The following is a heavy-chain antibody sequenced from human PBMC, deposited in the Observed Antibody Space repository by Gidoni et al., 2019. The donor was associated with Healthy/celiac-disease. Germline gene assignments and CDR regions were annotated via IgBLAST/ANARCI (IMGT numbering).Heavy chain of an antibody. Sequence: EVQLVESGGGLVKPGGSLRLSCAASGFTFSSYSMNWVRQAPGKGLEWVSSISSSSSYIYYADSVKGRFTISRDNAKNSLYLQMNSLRAEDTAVYYCARDFSDAYSSSSSWYFDLWGRGTLVTVSS. J-gene: IGHJ2*01. V-gene: IGHV3-21*01. CDR3: ARDFSDAYSSSSSWYFDL. CDR1: GFTFSSYS. D-gene: IGHD6-6*01. CDR2: ISSSSSYI.